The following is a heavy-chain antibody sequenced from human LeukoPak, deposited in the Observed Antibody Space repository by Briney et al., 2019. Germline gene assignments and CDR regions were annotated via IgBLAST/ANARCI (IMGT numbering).Heavy chain of an antibody. Sequence: SETLSLTCTVSGYSISSGYYWGWIRQPPGKGLEWIGSIYHSGSTYYNPSLKSRVTISVDTSKNQSSLKLSSVTAADTAVYYCARDGPNPLLTGYFADAFDIWGQGTMVTVSS. CDR3: ARDGPNPLLTGYFADAFDI. CDR2: IYHSGST. J-gene: IGHJ3*02. CDR1: GYSISSGYY. V-gene: IGHV4-38-2*02. D-gene: IGHD3-9*01.